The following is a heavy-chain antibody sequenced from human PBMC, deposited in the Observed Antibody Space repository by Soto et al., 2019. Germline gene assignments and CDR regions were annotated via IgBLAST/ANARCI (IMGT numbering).Heavy chain of an antibody. CDR3: AKEGSIAEAGPYYCYGMEV. CDR1: GFTFSSYA. Sequence: GGSLRLSCAASGFTFSSYAMSWVRQAPGNGLEWVSSISGIGGSTYYADYVKGRFTISRDNSKNTLYLQINSLRAEDTAVYYCAKEGSIAEAGPYYCYGMEVWAKGTTVTFSS. V-gene: IGHV3-23*01. J-gene: IGHJ6*04. CDR2: ISGIGGST. D-gene: IGHD6-13*01.